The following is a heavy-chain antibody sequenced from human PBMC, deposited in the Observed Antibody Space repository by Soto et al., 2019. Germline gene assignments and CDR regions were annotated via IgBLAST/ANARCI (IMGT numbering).Heavy chain of an antibody. D-gene: IGHD3-22*01. V-gene: IGHV3-23*01. Sequence: GGSLRLSCAASGFTFSSYAMSWVRQAPGKGLEWVSAISGSGGSTYYADSVKGRFTISRDNSKNTLYLQMNSLRAEDTAVYYCAKSGPDYYDSSGYYDHPPSYWSFASWGRRSPVTVSS. CDR3: AKSGPDYYDSSGYYDHPPSYWSFAS. J-gene: IGHJ2*01. CDR1: GFTFSSYA. CDR2: ISGSGGST.